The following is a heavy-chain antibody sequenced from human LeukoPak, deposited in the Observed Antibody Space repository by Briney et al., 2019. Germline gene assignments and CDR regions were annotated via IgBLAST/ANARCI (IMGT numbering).Heavy chain of an antibody. V-gene: IGHV4-34*01. CDR3: ARHGGWAEYYQH. CDR2: INHSGST. J-gene: IGHJ1*01. D-gene: IGHD3-16*01. CDR1: GGSFSGYY. Sequence: SETLSLTCAVYGGSFSGYYWSWIRQPPGKGLEWIGEINHSGSTNYNPSLKSRVTISVDTSKNQFSLKLSSVTAADTAVYYCARHGGWAEYYQHWGQGTLVIVSS.